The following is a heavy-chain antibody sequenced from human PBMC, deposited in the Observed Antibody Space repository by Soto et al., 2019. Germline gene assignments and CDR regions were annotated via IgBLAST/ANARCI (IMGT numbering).Heavy chain of an antibody. CDR1: GGSISSYY. V-gene: IGHV4-59*01. CDR2: IYYSGST. CDR3: AIPYDSSGYWGAFDI. Sequence: SETLSLTCTVSGGSISSYYWSWIRQPPGKGLEWIGYIYYSGSTNYNPSLKSRVTISVDTSKNQFSLKLSSVTAADTAVYYCAIPYDSSGYWGAFDIWGQGAMVTGS. D-gene: IGHD3-22*01. J-gene: IGHJ3*02.